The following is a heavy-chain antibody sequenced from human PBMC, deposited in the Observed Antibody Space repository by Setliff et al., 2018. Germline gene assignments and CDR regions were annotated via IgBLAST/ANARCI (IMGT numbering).Heavy chain of an antibody. CDR2: LDNDGST. CDR1: GVTVSAYD. D-gene: IGHD3-10*01. Sequence: PGGSLRLSCAASGVTVSAYDMSWVRQAPGKGLEWVSLLDNDGSTYYSDAVKGRFTISRGTSKNTLYLQMSSLRTEDTAVYYCRLWFGELLRDYRGQGTLVTVSS. CDR3: RLWFGELLRDY. J-gene: IGHJ4*02. V-gene: IGHV3-53*01.